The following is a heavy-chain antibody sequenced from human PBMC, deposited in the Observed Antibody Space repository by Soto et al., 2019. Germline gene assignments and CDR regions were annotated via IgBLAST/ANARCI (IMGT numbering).Heavy chain of an antibody. Sequence: PGGSLRLSCEASGFAFDVHSMNWVRQVPGRGLEWVASITSHSVYIWYADSVRGRFTISRDNTKNSVYLQLSGLRDDDTAVYYCARGVSYEESGHYLLLVFGYWGQGALVTVSS. CDR2: ITSHSVYI. D-gene: IGHD3-22*01. J-gene: IGHJ4*02. CDR1: GFAFDVHS. CDR3: ARGVSYEESGHYLLLVFGY. V-gene: IGHV3-21*01.